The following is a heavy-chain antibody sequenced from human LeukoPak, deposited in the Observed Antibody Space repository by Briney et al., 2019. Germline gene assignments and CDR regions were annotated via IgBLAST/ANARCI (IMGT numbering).Heavy chain of an antibody. V-gene: IGHV1-69*13. CDR1: GYTFTGYY. Sequence: SVKVSCKASGYTFTGYYMHWVRQAPGQGLEWMGGIIPIFGTANYAQKFQGRVTITADESTSTAYMELRSLRSDDTAVYYCVRDGGRSIAARPGFDYWGQGTLVTVSS. CDR2: IIPIFGTA. D-gene: IGHD6-6*01. CDR3: VRDGGRSIAARPGFDY. J-gene: IGHJ4*02.